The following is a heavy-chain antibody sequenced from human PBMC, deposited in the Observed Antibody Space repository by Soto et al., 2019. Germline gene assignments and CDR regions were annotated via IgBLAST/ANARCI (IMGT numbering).Heavy chain of an antibody. J-gene: IGHJ5*02. CDR2: IYYSGST. D-gene: IGHD3-22*01. V-gene: IGHV4-39*01. Sequence: PSDTLSLTFSVSGDSISSMSHYWGWVRQPPGKGLELIGSIYYSGSTYYNPSLKSRVTISVDTYKIQFSLKLSSVTAADTAVYYCARHCYDTSGYYINWFDXWGQGTLVTVSX. CDR3: ARHCYDTSGYYINWFDX. CDR1: GDSISSMSHY.